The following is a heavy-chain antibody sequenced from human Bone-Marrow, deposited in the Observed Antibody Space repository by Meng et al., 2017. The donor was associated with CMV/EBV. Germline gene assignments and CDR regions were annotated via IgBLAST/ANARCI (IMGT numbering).Heavy chain of an antibody. V-gene: IGHV3-23*01. CDR1: GFTFSSYA. CDR3: TTGGSVVPAAIVGAFDI. J-gene: IGHJ3*02. CDR2: ISGSGGST. D-gene: IGHD2-2*01. Sequence: GESLKISCAASGFTFSSYAMTWVRQSPVKGLEWVSAISGSGGSTYYADSVKGRFTISRDNSKNTLYLQMNSLRAEDTAVYYCTTGGSVVPAAIVGAFDIWGQGTMVTVSS.